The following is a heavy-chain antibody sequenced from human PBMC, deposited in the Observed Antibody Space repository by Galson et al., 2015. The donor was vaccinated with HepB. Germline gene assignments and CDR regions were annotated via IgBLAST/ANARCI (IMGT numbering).Heavy chain of an antibody. Sequence: SLRLSCAASGFTFSSYAMSWVRQAPGKGLEWVSAISGSGGSTYYADSVKGRFTISRDNSKNTLYLQMNSLRAEDTAVYYCAKDGSDIVVVPAAISPFGGMDVWGQGTTVTVSS. V-gene: IGHV3-23*01. CDR3: AKDGSDIVVVPAAISPFGGMDV. D-gene: IGHD2-2*01. J-gene: IGHJ6*02. CDR1: GFTFSSYA. CDR2: ISGSGGST.